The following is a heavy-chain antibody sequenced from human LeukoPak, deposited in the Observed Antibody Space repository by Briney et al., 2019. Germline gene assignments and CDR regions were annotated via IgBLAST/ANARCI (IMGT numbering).Heavy chain of an antibody. J-gene: IGHJ4*02. D-gene: IGHD1-26*01. CDR2: TSPDEGLK. CDR1: GFTFANYV. Sequence: GGSLRLSCAASGFTFANYVTHWVRQAPGKGLEWVAVTSPDEGLKFYGHSVKGRFTISRDNSKNTMYLQMNNLRGEDTAVYYCTRDPILGAPDYFDYWGQGTLVTVSS. V-gene: IGHV3-30*04. CDR3: TRDPILGAPDYFDY.